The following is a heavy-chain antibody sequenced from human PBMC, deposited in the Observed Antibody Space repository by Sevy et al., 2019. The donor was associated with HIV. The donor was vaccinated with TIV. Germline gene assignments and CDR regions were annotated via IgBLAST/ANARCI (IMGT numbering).Heavy chain of an antibody. CDR2: TYYRSKWYK. J-gene: IGHJ6*02. D-gene: IGHD5-12*01. V-gene: IGHV6-1*01. Sequence: SQTLSLTCAISGDSVSSSSSTWTWIRQSPSRGLEWLGRTYYRSKWYKDYAVSMKGRITINPDTSKNKYSLQLNSVTPEDTAVYYCARGYAGMDVWGQGTTVTVSS. CDR3: ARGYAGMDV. CDR1: GDSVSSSSST.